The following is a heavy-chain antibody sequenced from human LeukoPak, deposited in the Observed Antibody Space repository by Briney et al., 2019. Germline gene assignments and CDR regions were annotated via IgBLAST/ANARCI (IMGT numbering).Heavy chain of an antibody. Sequence: ASVKVSCKASGYTFTSYGISWMRQAPGQGLEWMGWISAYNGNTNYAQKLQGRVTMTTDTSTSTAYMELRSLRSDDTAVYYCARETYYDILTGYPGFDYWGQGTLVTVSS. CDR2: ISAYNGNT. J-gene: IGHJ4*02. CDR3: ARETYYDILTGYPGFDY. D-gene: IGHD3-9*01. V-gene: IGHV1-18*04. CDR1: GYTFTSYG.